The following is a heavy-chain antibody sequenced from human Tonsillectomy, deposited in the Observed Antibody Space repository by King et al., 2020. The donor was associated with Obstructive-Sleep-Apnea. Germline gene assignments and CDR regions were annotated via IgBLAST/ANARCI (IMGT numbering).Heavy chain of an antibody. V-gene: IGHV3-15*01. D-gene: IGHD2-2*01. CDR2: IKSKTDGGTT. CDR1: GFTFSNAW. J-gene: IGHJ4*02. CDR3: TTGSNVPRIPFFDY. Sequence: VQLVESGGGLVKPGGSLRLSCAASGFTFSNAWMSWVRQAPGKGLEWVGRIKSKTDGGTTDYAAPVKGRFTISRDDSKNTLYLQMNSLKTEDTAVYYFTTGSNVPRIPFFDYWGQGTLVTVSS.